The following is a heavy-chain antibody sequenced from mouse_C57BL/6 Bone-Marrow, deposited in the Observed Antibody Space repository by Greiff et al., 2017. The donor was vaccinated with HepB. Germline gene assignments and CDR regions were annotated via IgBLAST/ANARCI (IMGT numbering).Heavy chain of an antibody. CDR2: IWRGGST. Sequence: VQVVESGPGLVQPSQSLSITCTVSGFSLTSYGVHWVRQSPGKGLEWLGVIWRGGSTDYNAAFMSRLSITKDNSKSQVFFKMNSLQADDTAIYYCAKTFYYGSSPGYWGQGTSVTVSS. D-gene: IGHD1-1*01. CDR1: GFSLTSYG. CDR3: AKTFYYGSSPGY. J-gene: IGHJ4*01. V-gene: IGHV2-5*01.